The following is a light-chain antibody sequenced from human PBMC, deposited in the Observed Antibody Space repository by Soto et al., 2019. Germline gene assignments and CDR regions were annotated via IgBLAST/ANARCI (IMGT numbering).Light chain of an antibody. CDR2: DAS. CDR3: QQYDNLPIT. CDR1: QDITNY. J-gene: IGKJ5*01. Sequence: DIQMTQSPSSLSASVGDRVTITCQASQDITNYLNWYQQKPGKAPKLLIYDASNLETGVPSRFSGSGSGTDFTFTISTLQPEDIAVYYCQQYDNLPITFCQGTRLEV. V-gene: IGKV1-33*01.